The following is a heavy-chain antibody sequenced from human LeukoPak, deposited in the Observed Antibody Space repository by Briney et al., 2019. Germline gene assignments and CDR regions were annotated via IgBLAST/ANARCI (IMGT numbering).Heavy chain of an antibody. CDR1: GYTFTSYG. D-gene: IGHD5-12*01. Sequence: VASVKVSCKASGYTFTSYGISWVRQAPGQGLEWMGWISAYNGNTNYAQKLQGRVTMTTDTSTSTAYMELRSLRSDDTAVYYCARDEEAYSGYDSRVPFDYWGQGTLVTVSS. CDR3: ARDEEAYSGYDSRVPFDY. J-gene: IGHJ4*02. CDR2: ISAYNGNT. V-gene: IGHV1-18*01.